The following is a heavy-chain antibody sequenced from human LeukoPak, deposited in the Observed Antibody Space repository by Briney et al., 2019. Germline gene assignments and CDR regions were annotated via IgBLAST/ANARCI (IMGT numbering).Heavy chain of an antibody. CDR2: FDPEDGET. CDR3: ATGVTGSYYRY. Sequence: ASVKVSCKASGYTFTSYAMNWVRQAPGKGLEWMGGFDPEDGETIYAQKFQGRVTMTEDTSTDTAYMELSSLRSEDTAVYYCATGVTGSYYRYWGQGTLVTVSS. CDR1: GYTFTSYA. J-gene: IGHJ4*02. V-gene: IGHV1-24*01. D-gene: IGHD3-10*01.